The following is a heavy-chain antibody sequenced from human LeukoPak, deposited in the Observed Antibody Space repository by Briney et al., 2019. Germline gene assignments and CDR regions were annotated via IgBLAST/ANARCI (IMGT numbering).Heavy chain of an antibody. CDR3: ARDLRSGYDFWSGYYLGAFDI. D-gene: IGHD3-3*01. V-gene: IGHV4-38-2*02. J-gene: IGHJ3*02. CDR2: IYHSGST. Sequence: SETLSLTCAVSGYSISSGYYWGWIRQPPGKGLEWIGSIYHSGSTYYNPSLKSRVTISVDTSKNQFSLKLSSVTAADTAVYYCARDLRSGYDFWSGYYLGAFDIWGQGTMVTVSS. CDR1: GYSISSGYY.